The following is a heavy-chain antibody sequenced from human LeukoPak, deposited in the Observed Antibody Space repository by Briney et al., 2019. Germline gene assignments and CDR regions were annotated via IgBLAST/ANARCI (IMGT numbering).Heavy chain of an antibody. J-gene: IGHJ4*02. V-gene: IGHV1-69*05. Sequence: GSSVKVSCKASGGTFSSYAISWVRQAPGQGLEWMGGIIPIFGTANYAQKLQGRVTMTTDTSTSTAYMELRSLRSDDTAVYYCARDRGTVYCDSSGLSTFDYWGQGTLVTVSS. D-gene: IGHD3-22*01. CDR3: ARDRGTVYCDSSGLSTFDY. CDR2: IIPIFGTA. CDR1: GGTFSSYA.